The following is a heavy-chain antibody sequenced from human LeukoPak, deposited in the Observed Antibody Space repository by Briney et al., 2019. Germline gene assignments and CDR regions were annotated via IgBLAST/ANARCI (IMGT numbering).Heavy chain of an antibody. CDR3: AKQLGYCSDGSCYFPY. CDR1: GFTFSSSA. J-gene: IGHJ4*02. V-gene: IGHV3-23*01. Sequence: GGSLRLSCAASGFTFSSSAMSWVRQAPGKGLEWVSAISNNGGYTYYADSVQGRFTISRDNSKSTLCLQMNSMRAEDTAVYYCAKQLGYCSDGSCYFPYWGQGTLVTVSS. D-gene: IGHD2-15*01. CDR2: ISNNGGYT.